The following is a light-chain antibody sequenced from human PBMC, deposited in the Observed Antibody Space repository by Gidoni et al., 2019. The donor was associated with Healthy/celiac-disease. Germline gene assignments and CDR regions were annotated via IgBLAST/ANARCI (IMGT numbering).Light chain of an antibody. J-gene: IGLJ1*01. V-gene: IGLV2-14*03. Sequence: QSALTPPASLSGSPGQSITIPCTGTSSDVGGYNYVSWYQQHTGKAPKLMMYDVSNRPSGVSNRFSGSKSGNTASLTISGLQAEDEADYYCSSYTSSSTPYYVFGTGTKVTVL. CDR3: SSYTSSSTPYYV. CDR1: SSDVGGYNY. CDR2: DVS.